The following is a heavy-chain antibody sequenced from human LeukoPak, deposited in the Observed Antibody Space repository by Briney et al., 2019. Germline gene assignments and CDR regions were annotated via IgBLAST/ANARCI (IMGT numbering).Heavy chain of an antibody. D-gene: IGHD3-10*01. Sequence: GGSLRLSCTTSGFTFSRYAMTWVRQAPGKGLEWVSIISDSGGSPHYADSVKGRFTISRDNSKDTVYLQMNSLRAEDTAIYYCASSGSYYFPFDYWGQGVLVTVSS. V-gene: IGHV3-23*01. CDR1: GFTFSRYA. CDR2: ISDSGGSP. CDR3: ASSGSYYFPFDY. J-gene: IGHJ4*02.